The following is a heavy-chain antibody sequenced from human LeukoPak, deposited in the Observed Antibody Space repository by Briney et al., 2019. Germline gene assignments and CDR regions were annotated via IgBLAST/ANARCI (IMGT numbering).Heavy chain of an antibody. Sequence: GSPGLSCAASGLTFSDYYMSWIRQAPGKGLEWVSYISSSGSTIYYADSVKGRFTISRDNAKNSLYLQMNSLRAEDTAVYYCARDLVVGATYDAFDIWGQGTMVTVSS. CDR1: GLTFSDYY. J-gene: IGHJ3*02. CDR2: ISSSGSTI. V-gene: IGHV3-11*04. D-gene: IGHD1-26*01. CDR3: ARDLVVGATYDAFDI.